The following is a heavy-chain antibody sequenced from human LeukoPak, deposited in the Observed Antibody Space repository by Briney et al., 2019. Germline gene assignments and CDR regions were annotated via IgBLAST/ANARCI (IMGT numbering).Heavy chain of an antibody. Sequence: SQTLSLTCDISGDSVSSNSAAWTWIRQSPSRGLKWLGRTLYRSKWYNDYAVSVKSRITINPDTSKNQFTLQLNSATPEDTAVYYCARKKAGTYDYWGQGTLVTVSS. J-gene: IGHJ4*02. D-gene: IGHD6-13*01. CDR3: ARKKAGTYDY. CDR2: TLYRSKWYN. CDR1: GDSVSSNSAA. V-gene: IGHV6-1*01.